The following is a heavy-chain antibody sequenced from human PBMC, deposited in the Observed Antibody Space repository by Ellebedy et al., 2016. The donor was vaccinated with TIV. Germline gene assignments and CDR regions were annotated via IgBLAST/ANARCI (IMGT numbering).Heavy chain of an antibody. Sequence: LSLTXDVSGASMRGYWWNWVRQAPGKGLEWVAVISYDGANDKYADSVKGRFTISRDNSKNELYLQVNSLRVGDTGVYYCARDWPRAPNAVVRPDQSDFDYWGQGTLVTVSS. V-gene: IGHV3-30*03. CDR1: GASMRGYW. D-gene: IGHD3-3*01. J-gene: IGHJ4*02. CDR3: ARDWPRAPNAVVRPDQSDFDY. CDR2: ISYDGAND.